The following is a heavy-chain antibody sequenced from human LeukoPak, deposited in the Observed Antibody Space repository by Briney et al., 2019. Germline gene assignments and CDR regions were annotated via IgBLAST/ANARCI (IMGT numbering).Heavy chain of an antibody. J-gene: IGHJ4*02. CDR3: ARQPPAGYSSSWDFDY. CDR1: GGSISSYY. CDR2: IYYNGST. V-gene: IGHV4-59*08. Sequence: SETLSLTCTVSGGSISSYYWSWIRQPPGKGLEWIGNIYYNGSTNYNPSLKSRVTISVDTSKNQFSLKLSSVTAADTAVYYCARQPPAGYSSSWDFDYWGQGTLVTVSS. D-gene: IGHD6-13*01.